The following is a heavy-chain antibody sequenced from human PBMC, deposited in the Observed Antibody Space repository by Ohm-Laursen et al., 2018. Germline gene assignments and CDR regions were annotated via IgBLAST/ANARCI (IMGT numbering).Heavy chain of an antibody. V-gene: IGHV1-2*02. CDR2: INPNNGAT. J-gene: IGHJ3*02. D-gene: IGHD7-27*01. CDR3: VRDGEFI. Sequence: EASVKVSCKASGYPFTDYYMHWVRQAPGQGLEWMGWINPNNGATNYAQKFQGRVTMTRDTSISTAYVELTSLTSADTAVYYCVRDGEFIWGQGTMVTVSS. CDR1: GYPFTDYY.